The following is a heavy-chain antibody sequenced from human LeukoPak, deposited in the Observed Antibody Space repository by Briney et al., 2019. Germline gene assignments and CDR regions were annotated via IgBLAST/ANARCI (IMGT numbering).Heavy chain of an antibody. CDR2: IKKTGSET. Sequence: GGSLRLSCAASGFTFSHFWMSWVRQAPGKGLEWVAYIKKTGSETYYVDSVKGRFTITRDNTRSSLFLQMYSLRAEDTAVYLCAREDGYCSGGNCYSYFDSWGQGTLVTVSS. V-gene: IGHV3-7*01. CDR3: AREDGYCSGGNCYSYFDS. D-gene: IGHD2-15*01. CDR1: GFTFSHFW. J-gene: IGHJ4*02.